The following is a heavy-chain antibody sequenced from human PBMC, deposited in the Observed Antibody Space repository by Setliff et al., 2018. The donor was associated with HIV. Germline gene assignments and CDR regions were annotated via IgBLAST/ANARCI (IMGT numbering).Heavy chain of an antibody. CDR2: IIPMFDAP. Sequence: SVKVSCKASGGTFSSYAISWVRQAPGQGLEWMGGIIPMFDAPNYAQKFQGRVTITADESTSTAYMELSSLRSEDSAVYFCARPIRAAAGNGAFHVWGQGTMVTVSS. CDR3: ARPIRAAAGNGAFHV. D-gene: IGHD6-13*01. J-gene: IGHJ3*01. V-gene: IGHV1-69*13. CDR1: GGTFSSYA.